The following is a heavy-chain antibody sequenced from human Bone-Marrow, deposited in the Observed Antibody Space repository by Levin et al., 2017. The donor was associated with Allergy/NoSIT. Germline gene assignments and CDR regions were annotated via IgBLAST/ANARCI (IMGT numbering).Heavy chain of an antibody. CDR2: IYYNINT. CDR1: GGSIRSGAYY. D-gene: IGHD3-10*01. Sequence: SQTLSLTCTVSGGSIRSGAYYWSWIRQLPDKGLEWIGYIYYNINTRYNPSLESRVTISLDTSKDQVFLRLTSVSAADTAVYFCARDGGSGSFYNRPFDYWGQGTLVTVSS. CDR3: ARDGGSGSFYNRPFDY. V-gene: IGHV4-31*03. J-gene: IGHJ4*02.